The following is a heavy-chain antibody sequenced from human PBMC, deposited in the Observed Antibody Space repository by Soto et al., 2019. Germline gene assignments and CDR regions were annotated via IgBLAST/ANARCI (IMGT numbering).Heavy chain of an antibody. CDR1: GYTFTSYD. D-gene: IGHD2-2*01. Sequence: ASVKVSCKASGYTFTSYDINWVRQATGQGLEWMGWMNPNSGNTGYAQKFQGRVTMTRNTSISTAYMELSSLRSEDTAVYYCARGRGYCSSTSCYRAFDIWGQGTMVTVSS. V-gene: IGHV1-8*01. CDR2: MNPNSGNT. J-gene: IGHJ3*02. CDR3: ARGRGYCSSTSCYRAFDI.